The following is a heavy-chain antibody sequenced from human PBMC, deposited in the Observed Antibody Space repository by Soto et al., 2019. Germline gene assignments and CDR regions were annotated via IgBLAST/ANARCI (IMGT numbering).Heavy chain of an antibody. CDR2: ISSSSSYI. V-gene: IGHV3-21*01. CDR3: ARSYGSYYYGMDV. J-gene: IGHJ6*02. CDR1: GFTFSSYS. D-gene: IGHD5-18*01. Sequence: LRLSCAASGFTFSSYSMNWVRQAPGKGLEWVSSISSSSSYIYYADSVKGRFTISRDNAKNSLYLQMNSLRAEDTAVYYCARSYGSYYYGMDVWGQGTTVTVSS.